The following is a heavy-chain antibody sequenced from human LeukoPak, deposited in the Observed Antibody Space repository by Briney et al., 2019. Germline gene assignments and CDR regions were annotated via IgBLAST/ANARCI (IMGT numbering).Heavy chain of an antibody. V-gene: IGHV4-30-2*01. CDR1: GGSISSGGYY. J-gene: IGHJ3*02. D-gene: IGHD2-2*01. CDR2: IYHSGST. Sequence: PSETLSLTCTVSGGSISSGGYYWSWIRQPPGKGLEWIGYIYHSGSTYYNPSLKSRVTISVDRSKNQFSLKLSSVTAADTAVYYCARRSSSWAFDIWGQGTMVTVSS. CDR3: ARRSSSWAFDI.